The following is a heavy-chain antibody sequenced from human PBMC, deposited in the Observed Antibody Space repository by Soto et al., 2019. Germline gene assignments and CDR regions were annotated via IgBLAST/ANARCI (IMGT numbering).Heavy chain of an antibody. D-gene: IGHD6-19*01. J-gene: IGHJ4*02. CDR3: VRVRSSGWFDY. CDR2: INPSGGST. V-gene: IGHV1-46*01. Sequence: ASVKVSCKASGYTSTSYYMHWVRQAPGQGLEWMGIINPSGGSTSYAQKFQGRVTMTRDTSTSTVYMELSSLRSEDTAVYYCVRVRSSGWFDYWGQGTLVTVSS. CDR1: GYTSTSYY.